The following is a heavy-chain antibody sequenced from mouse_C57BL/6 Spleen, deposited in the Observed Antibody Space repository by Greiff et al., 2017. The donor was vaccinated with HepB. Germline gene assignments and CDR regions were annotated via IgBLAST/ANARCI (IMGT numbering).Heavy chain of an antibody. Sequence: QVQLQQSGPGLVAPSQSLSITCTVSGFSLTSYGVHWVRQPPGKGLEWLVVIWSDGSTTYNSALKSRLSISKDNSKSQVFLKMNSLQTDDTAMYYCARHRDYYGSSYAMDYWGQGTSVTVSS. CDR1: GFSLTSYG. V-gene: IGHV2-6-1*01. J-gene: IGHJ4*01. D-gene: IGHD1-1*01. CDR2: IWSDGST. CDR3: ARHRDYYGSSYAMDY.